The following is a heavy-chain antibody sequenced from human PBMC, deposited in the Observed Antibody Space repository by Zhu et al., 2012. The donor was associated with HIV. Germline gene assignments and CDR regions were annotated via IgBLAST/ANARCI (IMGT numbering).Heavy chain of an antibody. J-gene: IGHJ4*02. D-gene: IGHD5-24*01. CDR3: ARGDGYTYYFDY. CDR2: IYTSGST. CDR1: GGSISSYY. Sequence: QVQLQESGPGLVKPSETLSLTCTVSGGSISSYYWSWIRQPPGKGLEWIGYIYTSGSTNYNPSLKSRVTISVDTSKNQFSLKLSSVTAADTAVYYCARGDGYTYYFDYWGQGTLVHRLL. V-gene: IGHV4-4*09.